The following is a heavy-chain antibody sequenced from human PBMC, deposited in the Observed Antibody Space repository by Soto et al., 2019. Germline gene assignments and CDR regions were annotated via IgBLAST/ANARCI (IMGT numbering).Heavy chain of an antibody. V-gene: IGHV1-3*05. D-gene: IGHD5-12*01. Sequence: QVQLVQSGAEEKKPGASVKVSCKASGYTFTSYAMHWVRQAPGQRLEWMGWINAGNGNTKYSQKFQGRVTITRDTSASTAYMELSSLRSEDTAVYYCARAPLSGYNWFDPWVQGTLVTVSS. CDR1: GYTFTSYA. CDR3: ARAPLSGYNWFDP. CDR2: INAGNGNT. J-gene: IGHJ5*02.